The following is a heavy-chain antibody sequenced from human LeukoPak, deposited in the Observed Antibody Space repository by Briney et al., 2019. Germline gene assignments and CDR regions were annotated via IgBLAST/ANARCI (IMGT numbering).Heavy chain of an antibody. CDR1: GGSISSGDYY. J-gene: IGHJ1*01. CDR2: IYYSGST. Sequence: PSQTLSLTCTVSGGSISSGDYYWSWIRQPPGKGLEWIGYIYYSGSTYYNPSLKSRVTISVDKSKNQFSLKLSSVTAADTAVYYCANYALLWFGSHQGPGPVDHWGQGTLVIVSS. CDR3: ANYALLWFGSHQGPGPVDH. D-gene: IGHD3-10*01. V-gene: IGHV4-31*03.